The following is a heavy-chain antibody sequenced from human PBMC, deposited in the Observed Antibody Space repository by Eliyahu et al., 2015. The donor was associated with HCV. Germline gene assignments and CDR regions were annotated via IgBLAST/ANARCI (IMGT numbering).Heavy chain of an antibody. D-gene: IGHD3-10*01. CDR3: ARRQRMVQGVISHYYYYGMDV. V-gene: IGHV1-18*01. CDR1: GXTFTSYX. Sequence: QVQLVQSGAEVKKPGASVKVSCKASGXTFTSYXISWVRXAPGQGLEWRGWIXXYNGNTNXAQXLQGRVTXTTDTSTXTAYMELRSLRSDDTAVYYCARRQRMVQGVISHYYYYGMDVWGQGTTVTVSS. CDR2: IXXYNGNT. J-gene: IGHJ6*02.